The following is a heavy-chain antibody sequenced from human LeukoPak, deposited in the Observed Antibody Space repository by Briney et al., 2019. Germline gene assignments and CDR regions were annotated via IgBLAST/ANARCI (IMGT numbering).Heavy chain of an antibody. V-gene: IGHV4-4*07. J-gene: IGHJ4*02. D-gene: IGHD3-22*01. CDR2: IYPTGNT. CDR1: GDSLSNHY. CDR3: ARGTTKGYYYDSSGYYTK. Sequence: SETLSLTCTVSGDSLSNHYWTWIRQPDGKGLEWIGHIYPTGNTDYNPSLKSRVTISVDTSTNQISLKLASVTAADTAVYFCARGTTKGYYYDSSGYYTKWGQGTLVTVSS.